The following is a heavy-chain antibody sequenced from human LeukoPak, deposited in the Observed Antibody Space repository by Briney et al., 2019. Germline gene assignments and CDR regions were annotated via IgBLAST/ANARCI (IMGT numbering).Heavy chain of an antibody. D-gene: IGHD6-13*01. V-gene: IGHV4-38-2*01. Sequence: SETLSLTCAVSGYSISSGYYWGWIRQPPGKGLEWIGSIYYSGSTYYNPSLKSRVTISIDTSKNQFSLKLGSVTAADTAVYYCARHRQQLVDYWGQGTLVTVSS. CDR1: GYSISSGYY. J-gene: IGHJ4*02. CDR3: ARHRQQLVDY. CDR2: IYYSGST.